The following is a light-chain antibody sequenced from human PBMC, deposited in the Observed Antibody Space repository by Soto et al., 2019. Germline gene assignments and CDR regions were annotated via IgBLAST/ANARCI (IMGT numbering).Light chain of an antibody. J-gene: IGLJ2*01. Sequence: QSALTQPASVSGSPGQSITISCTGTSSDVGGYNYVSWYQQHPGKAPKLMIYEDSNRPSGVSNRFSGSKSGNTASLTISGLQPDDEADYYCSSYTSSSTLVVFGAGTKLTVL. CDR1: SSDVGGYNY. CDR2: EDS. CDR3: SSYTSSSTLVV. V-gene: IGLV2-14*01.